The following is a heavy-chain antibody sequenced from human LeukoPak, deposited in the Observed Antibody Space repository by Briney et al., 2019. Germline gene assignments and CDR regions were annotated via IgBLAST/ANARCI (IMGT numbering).Heavy chain of an antibody. CDR3: ARAAGDYVRFDY. D-gene: IGHD4-17*01. J-gene: IGHJ4*02. V-gene: IGHV3-48*03. CDR2: IRGSGTTI. Sequence: GGSLRLSCAGSGFTFSSYEMNWVRQAPGKGLKWVSYIRGSGTTISYADSVKGRFTISRDNAKNSLYLQMNSLRGEDTAIYYCARAAGDYVRFDYWGQGTLVTVSS. CDR1: GFTFSSYE.